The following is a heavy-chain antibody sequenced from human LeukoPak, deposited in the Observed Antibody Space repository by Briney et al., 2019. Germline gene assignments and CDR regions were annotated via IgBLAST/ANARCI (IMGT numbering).Heavy chain of an antibody. CDR1: GFTFSSYA. V-gene: IGHV3-30-3*01. J-gene: IGHJ4*02. CDR2: VSYDGSIK. Sequence: GGSLRLSCAASGFTFSSYAMDWVRQAPGKGLEWVAVVSYDGSIKYYADSVKSRFTISRDNSKNTLYLQMNSLRAEDTAVYYCARGLSTTVRGVSPNFDYWGQGTLVSVSS. D-gene: IGHD3-10*01. CDR3: ARGLSTTVRGVSPNFDY.